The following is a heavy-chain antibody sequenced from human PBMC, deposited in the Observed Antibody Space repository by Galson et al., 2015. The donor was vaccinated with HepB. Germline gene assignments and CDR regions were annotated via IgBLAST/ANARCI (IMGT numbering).Heavy chain of an antibody. CDR2: ISYDGSNK. D-gene: IGHD2-21*01. V-gene: IGHV3-30*03. CDR1: GFTFSSYG. CDR3: ARDQFGGGDLDWYFDL. Sequence: SLRLSCAASGFTFSSYGMHWVRQAPGKGLEWVAVISYDGSNKYYADSVKGRFTISRDNSKNTLYLQTNSLRAEDTAVYYCARDQFGGGDLDWYFDLWGRGTLVTVSS. J-gene: IGHJ2*01.